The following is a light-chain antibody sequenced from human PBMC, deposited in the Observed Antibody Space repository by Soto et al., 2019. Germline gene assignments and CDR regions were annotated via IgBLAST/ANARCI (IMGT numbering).Light chain of an antibody. Sequence: VMTQSPATLSVSPGERANLSCRASLSVGTNLACYQQKPGQPPRLLIYGATTRATGIPARFSGSGSGTDFTLTISSLQTEDFAVYYCQHHNNWPPGTFGQGTRVEIK. CDR3: QHHNNWPPGT. CDR2: GAT. J-gene: IGKJ1*01. CDR1: LSVGTN. V-gene: IGKV3-15*01.